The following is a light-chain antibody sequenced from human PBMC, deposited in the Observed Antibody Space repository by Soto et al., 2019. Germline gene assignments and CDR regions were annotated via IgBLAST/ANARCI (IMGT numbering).Light chain of an antibody. CDR3: CSYNTSSTVL. J-gene: IGLJ2*01. CDR2: DVS. V-gene: IGLV2-14*03. Sequence: QSALTQPAYVSGSPGQSITISCTGTSSDVGGYNYVSWYQQHPGKAPKLMIYDVSNRPSGVSNRFSGSKSGNTASLTISGLQAEDEADYYCCSYNTSSTVLFGGGTKVTVL. CDR1: SSDVGGYNY.